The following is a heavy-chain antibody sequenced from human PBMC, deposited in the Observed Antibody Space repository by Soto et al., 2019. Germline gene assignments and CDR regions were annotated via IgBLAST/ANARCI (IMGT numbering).Heavy chain of an antibody. D-gene: IGHD3-22*01. CDR2: INPNSGGT. Sequence: ASVKVSCKASGYTFTGYYMHWVRQAPGQGLEWMGWINPNSGGTNYAQKFQGRVTMTRDTSISTAYMELSRLRPDDTAVYYCARAGDYYDSRGPFDYWGQGTLVTVSS. V-gene: IGHV1-2*02. J-gene: IGHJ4*02. CDR1: GYTFTGYY. CDR3: ARAGDYYDSRGPFDY.